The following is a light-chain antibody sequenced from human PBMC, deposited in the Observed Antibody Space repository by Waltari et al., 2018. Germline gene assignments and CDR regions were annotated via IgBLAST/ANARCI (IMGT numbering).Light chain of an antibody. Sequence: AIRITQPPSSLSASTGARVTITCRASQGNSSYLAWYQQKPGKAPKLLIYAASTLQSGVPSRFSGSGSGTDFTLTISCLQSEEFATYYCQQYYSYPWTFGQGTKVEIK. CDR2: AAS. J-gene: IGKJ1*01. CDR3: QQYYSYPWT. V-gene: IGKV1-8*01. CDR1: QGNSSY.